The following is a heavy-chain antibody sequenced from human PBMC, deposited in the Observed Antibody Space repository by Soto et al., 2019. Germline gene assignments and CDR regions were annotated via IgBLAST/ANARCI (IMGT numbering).Heavy chain of an antibody. V-gene: IGHV4-59*01. J-gene: IGHJ5*02. Sequence: SETLSLTCTVSGGSISSYYWSWIRQPPGKGLEWIGYIYYSGSTNYNPSLKSRVTISVDTSKNQFSLKLSSVTAADTAVYYCARSAGMVRGVITNDNWFDPWGQGTLVTVSS. CDR3: ARSAGMVRGVITNDNWFDP. CDR1: GGSISSYY. D-gene: IGHD3-10*01. CDR2: IYYSGST.